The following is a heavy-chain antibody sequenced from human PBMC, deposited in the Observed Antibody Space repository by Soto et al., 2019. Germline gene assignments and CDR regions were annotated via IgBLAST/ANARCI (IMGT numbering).Heavy chain of an antibody. CDR2: IAGSGGDI. D-gene: IGHD1-26*01. V-gene: IGHV3-23*01. J-gene: IGHJ4*02. CDR3: AKKYRGTYPFDY. CDR1: AFTFSSYA. Sequence: LRLSCAASAFTFSSYAMAWVRQAPGKGLEWVSSIAGSGGDISYADSVKGRFTISRDNSKNTLYLQMDSLRAEDTAIYYCAKKYRGTYPFDYWGQGTLVTVSS.